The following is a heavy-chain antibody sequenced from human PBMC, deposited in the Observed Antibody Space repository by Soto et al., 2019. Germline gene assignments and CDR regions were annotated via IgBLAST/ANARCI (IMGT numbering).Heavy chain of an antibody. D-gene: IGHD1-1*01. J-gene: IGHJ6*02. CDR3: ARTRVTQPEPAYYGMDV. CDR1: GGTLSSYA. CDR2: IIPIFGTA. V-gene: IGHV1-69*13. Sequence: SVKDSCKASGGTLSSYAVRWVRQAPVQGLEWMGRIIPIFGTANYAQKLQGRVTITADESTSTAYMELSSLGSEDTAVYYCARTRVTQPEPAYYGMDVWGQGTTVTVSS.